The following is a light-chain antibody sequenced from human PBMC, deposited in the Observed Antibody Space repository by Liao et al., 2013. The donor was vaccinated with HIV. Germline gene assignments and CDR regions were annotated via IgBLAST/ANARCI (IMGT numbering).Light chain of an antibody. CDR1: RLGDKY. J-gene: IGLJ2*01. V-gene: IGLV3-1*01. CDR2: QDT. CDR3: QAWDTTTAV. Sequence: SYAVTQPPSVSVFPGQTASITCSGDRLGDKYACWYQQKPGQSPVLVIYQDTKRPSGIPERFSGSNSGNTATLTISGTQAMDEADYYCQAWDTTTAVFGGGTKLTVL.